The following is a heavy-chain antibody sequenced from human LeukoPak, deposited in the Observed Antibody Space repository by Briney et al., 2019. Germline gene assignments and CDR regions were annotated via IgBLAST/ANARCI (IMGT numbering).Heavy chain of an antibody. CDR1: GGSISSYY. CDR3: ARGSREMATIFDQ. CDR2: MYTNGKS. Sequence: PSETLSLTCSVSGGSISSYYWSWIRQPAGKGLEWIGRMYTNGKSDYSPSLKSRVTMSVDMSKNQVSLKLSSVTAADTAVYYCARGSREMATIFDQWGQGTLVIVPS. V-gene: IGHV4-4*07. D-gene: IGHD5-24*01. J-gene: IGHJ4*02.